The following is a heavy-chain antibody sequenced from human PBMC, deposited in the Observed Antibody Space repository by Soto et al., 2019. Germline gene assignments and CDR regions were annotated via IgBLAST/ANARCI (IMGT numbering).Heavy chain of an antibody. V-gene: IGHV3-23*01. CDR3: AKENDYSIIESNWFDA. D-gene: IGHD4-4*01. J-gene: IGHJ5*02. CDR2: ISGQGGTT. Sequence: EVILLESGGHLVAPGESLRLSCVASGFSFSSSALTGVRQAPGKGLEWVADISGQGGTTYYADSVKGRFIISRDNSKNTLSLQMTSLRVEDTAVYYCAKENDYSIIESNWFDAWGPGTLVTVSS. CDR1: GFSFSSSA.